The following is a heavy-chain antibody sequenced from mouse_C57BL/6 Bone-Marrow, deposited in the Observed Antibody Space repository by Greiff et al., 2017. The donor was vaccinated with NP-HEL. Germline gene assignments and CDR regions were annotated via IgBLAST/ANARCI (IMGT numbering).Heavy chain of an antibody. J-gene: IGHJ4*01. Sequence: VQLRQSGPELVKPGASVKISCKASGYTFTDYYMNWVKQSHGKSLEWIGDINPNNGGTSYNQKFTGKATLTVDNSSSTAYLELRSLTSEDSAVYYCARLMVTFPDYYAMDYWGQGTSVTVSS. CDR3: ARLMVTFPDYYAMDY. D-gene: IGHD2-2*01. CDR2: INPNNGGT. V-gene: IGHV1-26*01. CDR1: GYTFTDYY.